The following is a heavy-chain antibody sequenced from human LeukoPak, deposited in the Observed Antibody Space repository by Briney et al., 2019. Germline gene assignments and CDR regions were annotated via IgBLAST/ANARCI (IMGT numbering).Heavy chain of an antibody. CDR2: ISAYNGNT. V-gene: IGHV1-18*01. Sequence: GASVKVSCKASGGTFSSYAISWVRQAPGQGLEWMGWISAYNGNTNYAQKLQGRVTMTTDTSTSTAYMELRSLRSDDTAVYYCARGYYYDSSGDYWGQGTLVTVSS. D-gene: IGHD3-22*01. CDR3: ARGYYYDSSGDY. CDR1: GGTFSSYA. J-gene: IGHJ4*02.